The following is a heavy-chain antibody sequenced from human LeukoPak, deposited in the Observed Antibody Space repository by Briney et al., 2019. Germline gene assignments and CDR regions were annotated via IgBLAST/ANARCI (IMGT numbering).Heavy chain of an antibody. CDR3: ARDSIEDYYDSSGYFDY. J-gene: IGHJ4*02. V-gene: IGHV3-21*01. CDR2: ISSSSNYI. CDR1: GFTFRRYN. Sequence: GGSLRLSCAGSGFTFRRYNMNWVRQAPGKGLEWVSSISSSSNYISYVDSLKGRFIVSRDNAKNSVDLQMNSLRAEDTAVYYCARDSIEDYYDSSGYFDYWGQGILVTVSS. D-gene: IGHD3-22*01.